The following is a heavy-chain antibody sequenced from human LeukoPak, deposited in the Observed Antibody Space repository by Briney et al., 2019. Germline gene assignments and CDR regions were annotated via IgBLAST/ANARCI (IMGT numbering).Heavy chain of an antibody. CDR3: ARGGPRLYYYYMDV. Sequence: PSETLSLTCTVSGGSISSSGSYWAWIRQPPGKGLEWIGEINHSGSTNYNPSLKSRVTISVDTSKNQFSLKRSSVTAADTAMYYCARGGPRLYYYYMDVWGKGTTVTISS. V-gene: IGHV4-39*07. CDR1: GGSISSSGSY. CDR2: INHSGST. D-gene: IGHD3-22*01. J-gene: IGHJ6*03.